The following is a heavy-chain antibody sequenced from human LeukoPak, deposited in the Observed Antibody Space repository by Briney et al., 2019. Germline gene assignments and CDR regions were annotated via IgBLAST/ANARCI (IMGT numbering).Heavy chain of an antibody. V-gene: IGHV1-69*13. Sequence: SVKVSCKASGGTFSSYAISWVRQAPGQGLEWMGGIIPIFGTANYAQKFQGRVTITADESTSTAYMELSSLRSEDTAVYYCASYHDFWSGYDYFDYWGQGTLVTVSS. CDR3: ASYHDFWSGYDYFDY. D-gene: IGHD3-3*01. CDR2: IIPIFGTA. J-gene: IGHJ4*02. CDR1: GGTFSSYA.